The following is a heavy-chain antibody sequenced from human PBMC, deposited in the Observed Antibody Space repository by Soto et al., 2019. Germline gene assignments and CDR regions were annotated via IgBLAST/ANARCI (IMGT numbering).Heavy chain of an antibody. CDR3: AREYTYGSNLFDC. Sequence: TLSLTCTVSGGSISSAAYYWSWIRQHPGKGLEWIGYISHSGSTYYTPSLKSRVIISADTSKNQFSVNLTSVTAADTAVYYCAREYTYGSNLFDCWGQGALVTVSS. D-gene: IGHD5-18*01. CDR1: GGSISSAAYY. V-gene: IGHV4-31*03. J-gene: IGHJ4*02. CDR2: ISHSGST.